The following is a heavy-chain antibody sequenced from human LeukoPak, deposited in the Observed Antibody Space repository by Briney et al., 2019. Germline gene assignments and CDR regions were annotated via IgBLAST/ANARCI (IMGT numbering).Heavy chain of an antibody. CDR1: GGSISSYC. CDR2: ICTSGST. Sequence: SETLSLTCTASGGSISSYCWSWIRQPAGKGLEWIGRICTSGSTNYNPSLKSRVTISVDTSKNQFSLKLSSVTAADTAVYYCARESAAGPYYFDYWGQGTLVTVSS. V-gene: IGHV4-4*07. CDR3: ARESAAGPYYFDY. J-gene: IGHJ4*02. D-gene: IGHD6-13*01.